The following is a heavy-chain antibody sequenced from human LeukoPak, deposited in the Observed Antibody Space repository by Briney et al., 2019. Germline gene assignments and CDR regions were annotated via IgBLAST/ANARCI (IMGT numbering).Heavy chain of an antibody. CDR1: RGSISSSSYY. V-gene: IGHV4-39*01. CDR3: ARRGMVTHFDY. CDR2: IYYSGST. J-gene: IGHJ4*02. Sequence: PPETLSLTCTVSRGSISSSSYYWGWIRQPPGKGLEWIGSIYYSGSTYYNPSLKSRVTLSVDTSKNQFSLKLSSVTAADTAMYYCARRGMVTHFDYWGQGTLVTVSS. D-gene: IGHD3-16*01.